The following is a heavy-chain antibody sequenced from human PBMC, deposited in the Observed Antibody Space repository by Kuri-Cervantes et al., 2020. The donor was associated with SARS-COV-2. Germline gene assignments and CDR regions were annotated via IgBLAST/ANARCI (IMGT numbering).Heavy chain of an antibody. CDR2: IRSKANSYAT. D-gene: IGHD6-19*01. J-gene: IGHJ2*01. CDR3: ARGAGLGQWLVGDGANWYFDL. Sequence: GESLKISCAASGFTFSGSAMHWVRQASGKGLEWVGRIRSKANSYATAYAASVKGRFTISRDDSKNTAYLQMNSLRAEDTAVYYCARGAGLGQWLVGDGANWYFDLWGRGTLVTVSS. CDR1: GFTFSGSA. V-gene: IGHV3-73*01.